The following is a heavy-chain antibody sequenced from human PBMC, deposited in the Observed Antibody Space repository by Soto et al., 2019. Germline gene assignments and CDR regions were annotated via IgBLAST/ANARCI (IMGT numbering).Heavy chain of an antibody. J-gene: IGHJ6*03. D-gene: IGHD3-10*01. CDR3: ARASSYYYGSGSYNYYYMDV. CDR1: GGSISSYY. V-gene: IGHV4-59*01. Sequence: SETLSLTCTVSGGSISSYYWSWIRQPPGKGLERIGYIYYSGSTNYNPSLKSRVTISVDTSKNQFSLKLSSVTAADTAVYYCARASSYYYGSGSYNYYYMDVWGKGTTVTVSS. CDR2: IYYSGST.